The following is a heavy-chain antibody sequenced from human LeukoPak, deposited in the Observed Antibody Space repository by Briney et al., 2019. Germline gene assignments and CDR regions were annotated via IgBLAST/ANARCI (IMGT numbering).Heavy chain of an antibody. V-gene: IGHV3-74*01. CDR2: INTDGSST. D-gene: IGHD3-22*01. Sequence: PGGSLRLSCAASGFTFSSYWMHWVRQAPGKGLVWVSRINTDGSSTSYADSVKGRFTISRDNAKNTLYLQMNSLRAEETAVYYCARVPSYYDSSGYFGYWGQGTLVTVSS. J-gene: IGHJ4*02. CDR1: GFTFSSYW. CDR3: ARVPSYYDSSGYFGY.